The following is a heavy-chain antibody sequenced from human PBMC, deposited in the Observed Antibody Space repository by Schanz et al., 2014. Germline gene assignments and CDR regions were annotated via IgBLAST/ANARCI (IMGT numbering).Heavy chain of an antibody. CDR1: GYTFTDYG. CDR3: ARRFDVWDM. CDR2: ISTFRNEDT. J-gene: IGHJ1*01. D-gene: IGHD3-3*01. V-gene: IGHV1-18*01. Sequence: QVQLVQSGAEVKKPGASVKVSCKASGYTFTDYGISWVRQAPGQGPEFMGWISTFRNEDTNSAQRFQVRLTMTTDTSTSTTYMKLTSLRADDTAVYHCARRFDVWDMWRQGTLVIVSS.